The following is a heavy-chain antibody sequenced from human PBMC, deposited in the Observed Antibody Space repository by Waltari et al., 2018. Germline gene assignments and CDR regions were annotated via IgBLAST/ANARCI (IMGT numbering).Heavy chain of an antibody. D-gene: IGHD3-10*01. CDR3: ARDYLTFSYGSGSCGY. CDR1: GFTFGDYW. J-gene: IGHJ4*02. Sequence: EVQLVESGGGLVQPGGSLRLSCTASGFTFGDYWMTGVRQAPGRGLEWVAKIQEDGSEKYYVDSGKGRFTISRDNAKNSLYLQMNSLRAEDTAVYACARDYLTFSYGSGSCGYWGQGTLVTVSS. CDR2: IQEDGSEK. V-gene: IGHV3-7*01.